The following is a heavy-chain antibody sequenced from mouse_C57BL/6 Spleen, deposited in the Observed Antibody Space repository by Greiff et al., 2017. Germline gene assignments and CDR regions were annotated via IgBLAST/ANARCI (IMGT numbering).Heavy chain of an antibody. Sequence: QVQLQQSGAELVRPGASVTLSCKASGYTFTDYEMHWVKQTPVHGLEWIGAIDPETGGTAYNQKFKGKAILTADKSSSKAYMERRSLTSEDSAVYYCTRSIFGSSYVFDYWGQGTTLTVSS. CDR2: IDPETGGT. CDR1: GYTFTDYE. V-gene: IGHV1-15*01. CDR3: TRSIFGSSYVFDY. J-gene: IGHJ2*01. D-gene: IGHD1-1*01.